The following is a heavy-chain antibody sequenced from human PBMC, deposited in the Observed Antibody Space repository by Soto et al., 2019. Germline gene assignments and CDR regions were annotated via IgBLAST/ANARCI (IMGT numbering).Heavy chain of an antibody. V-gene: IGHV4-31*03. J-gene: IGHJ4*02. CDR3: AREPLD. CDR1: GGSISSGGYY. Sequence: QVQLQESGPGLVKPSQTLSLTCTVSGGSISSGGYYWSWIRQHPGKGLEWIGYLYYSGSTYYNPSFRGRVTISVDTSKNRCSLKLSSVTAADTAVYFCAREPLDWGQGTLVSVSS. CDR2: LYYSGST.